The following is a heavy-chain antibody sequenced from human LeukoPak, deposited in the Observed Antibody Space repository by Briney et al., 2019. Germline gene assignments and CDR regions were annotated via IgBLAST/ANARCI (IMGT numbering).Heavy chain of an antibody. CDR3: ARGRLSPSAFRPFEH. V-gene: IGHV4-59*01. D-gene: IGHD2/OR15-2a*01. J-gene: IGHJ4*02. CDR1: GDSMTTSY. Sequence: SETLSLTCSVSGDSMTTSYWNWIRQPPGQGLEWIGSIFYSGNTKYNPALRSRVTISVDTSKNQFSLEVNSVTAADTAVYYCARGRLSPSAFRPFEHWGRGTLVTVSS. CDR2: IFYSGNT.